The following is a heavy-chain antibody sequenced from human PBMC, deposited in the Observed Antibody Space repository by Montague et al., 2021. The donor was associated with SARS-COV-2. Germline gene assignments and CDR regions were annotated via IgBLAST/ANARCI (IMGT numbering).Heavy chain of an antibody. V-gene: IGHV6-1*01. CDR2: IYHPTKWDH. CDR3: ARGSSNYWIAEIDC. Sequence: CAISGDSVSTNSAASNWITHSLSRGLDWLGSIYHPTKWDHDYAVSMKRRISINPDTFQNQFSLQLKSVTPDDTDVYYCARGSSNYWIAEIDCWGQGTLVTVSS. J-gene: IGHJ4*02. CDR1: GDSVSTNSAA. D-gene: IGHD4-11*01.